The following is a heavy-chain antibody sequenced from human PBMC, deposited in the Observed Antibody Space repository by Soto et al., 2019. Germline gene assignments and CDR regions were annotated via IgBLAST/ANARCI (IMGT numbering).Heavy chain of an antibody. V-gene: IGHV5-51*01. Sequence: PGESLKISCNGSGYSFTSYWIGWVRQMPGKGLEWMGIIYPGDSDTRYSPSFQGQVTISADKSISTAYLQWSSLKASDTAMYYCARCGSPSHYGMDVWGQGTTVTVSS. CDR1: GYSFTSYW. CDR3: ARCGSPSHYGMDV. J-gene: IGHJ6*02. D-gene: IGHD6-13*01. CDR2: IYPGDSDT.